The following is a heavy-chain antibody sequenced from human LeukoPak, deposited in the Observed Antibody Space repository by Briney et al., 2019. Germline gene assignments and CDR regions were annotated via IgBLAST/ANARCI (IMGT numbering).Heavy chain of an antibody. V-gene: IGHV4-31*03. CDR1: GGSFSSGGYY. D-gene: IGHD5-12*01. CDR3: ARGGLSYVDIVATITLGAFDI. J-gene: IGHJ3*02. CDR2: IYYSGSA. Sequence: SETLSLTCTASGGSFSSGGYYWSWIRQHPGKGLEWIGYIYYSGSAYYNPSLKSRVTISVDTSKNQFSLKLSSVTAADTAVYYCARGGLSYVDIVATITLGAFDIWGQGKMVTVSS.